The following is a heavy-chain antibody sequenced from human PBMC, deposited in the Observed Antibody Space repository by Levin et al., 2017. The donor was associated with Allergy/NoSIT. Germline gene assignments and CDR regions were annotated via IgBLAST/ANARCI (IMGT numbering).Heavy chain of an antibody. V-gene: IGHV3-7*01. J-gene: IGHJ6*02. Sequence: GESLKISCAAFGFTFTSFWMTWVRQAPGKGLEWVANIKQDGSETYYVDSVKGRFTISRDNAKNSVYLQMNSLRVDDTAVYYCAREEGWGYHYGMDVWGQGTTVTVSS. CDR3: AREEGWGYHYGMDV. CDR1: GFTFTSFW. D-gene: IGHD3-16*02. CDR2: IKQDGSET.